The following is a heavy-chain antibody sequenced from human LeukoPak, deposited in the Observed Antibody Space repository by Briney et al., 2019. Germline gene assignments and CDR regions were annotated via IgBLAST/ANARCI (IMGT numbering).Heavy chain of an antibody. CDR3: ARDIPKRTVTTGSVS. Sequence: SETLSLTCSVSGGSISSSSYYWGWIRQPPGKGLEWVGSIYYSGNTYYNPSLKSRVTISVDTSKNQFSLKLSSVTAADTAVYYCARDIPKRTVTTGSVSWGQGTLVTVSS. V-gene: IGHV4-39*07. CDR1: GGSISSSSYY. D-gene: IGHD4-17*01. CDR2: IYYSGNT. J-gene: IGHJ4*02.